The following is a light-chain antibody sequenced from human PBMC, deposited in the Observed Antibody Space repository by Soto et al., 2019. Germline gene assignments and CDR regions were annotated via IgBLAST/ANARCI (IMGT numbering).Light chain of an antibody. J-gene: IGKJ1*01. CDR1: QSISTY. CDR3: QQSFRTRWT. CDR2: AAS. V-gene: IGKV1-39*01. Sequence: DIQMTQSPSSLSASVGDRVTITCRASQSISTYLNWYQQKPGKAPKVLIYAASNLQSGVPSRFSGSGSGTDFTLTISSLQPEDFATYYCQQSFRTRWTFGQGTKVEIK.